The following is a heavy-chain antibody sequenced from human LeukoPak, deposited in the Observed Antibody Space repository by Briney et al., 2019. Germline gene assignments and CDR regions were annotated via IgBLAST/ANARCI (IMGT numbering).Heavy chain of an antibody. CDR1: GFTFDDYA. CDR2: ISWNSGSI. D-gene: IGHD6-6*01. CDR3: AKDSSSSSGDMDY. J-gene: IGHJ4*02. V-gene: IGHV3-9*03. Sequence: GGSLRLSCAASGFTFDDYAMHWVRQAPGKGLEWVSGISWNSGSIGYADSVKGRFTISRDNAKNSLYLQMNSLRAEDMALYYCAKDSSSSSGDMDYWGRGTLVTVSS.